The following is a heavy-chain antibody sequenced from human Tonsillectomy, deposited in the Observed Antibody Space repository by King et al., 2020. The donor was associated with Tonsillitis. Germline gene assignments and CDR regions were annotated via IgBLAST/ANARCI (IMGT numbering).Heavy chain of an antibody. Sequence: VQLVESGGGFVQPGGSLRLSCAASGFTFSTYAMSWVRQAPGKGLEWVSGISGSGGSTYYADSVKGRFTISRDNSKNTLYLQMNSLRAGDTAVYYCARDPFWATRLVTGWFDPWGQGTLVTVSS. CDR3: ARDPFWATRLVTGWFDP. V-gene: IGHV3-23*04. CDR2: ISGSGGST. CDR1: GFTFSTYA. D-gene: IGHD2-21*02. J-gene: IGHJ5*02.